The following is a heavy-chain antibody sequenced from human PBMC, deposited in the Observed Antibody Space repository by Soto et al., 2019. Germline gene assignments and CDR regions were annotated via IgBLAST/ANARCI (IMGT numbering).Heavy chain of an antibody. D-gene: IGHD2-15*01. CDR2: ISAYNGNT. CDR3: ARVSCSGGTCYYSDY. CDR1: GYTFTSYG. V-gene: IGHV1-18*01. Sequence: QVQLVQSGAEVKKPGASVKVSCKASGYTFTSYGISWVRQAPGQGLEWMGWISAYNGNTNYAQKLQGRVTMSTDTSTSTAYMELRSLRSDDTAVYYCARVSCSGGTCYYSDYWGQGTLVTVSS. J-gene: IGHJ4*02.